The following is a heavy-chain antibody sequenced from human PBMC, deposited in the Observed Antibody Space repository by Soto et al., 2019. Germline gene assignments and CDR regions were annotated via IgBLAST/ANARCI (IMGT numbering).Heavy chain of an antibody. CDR3: ARGGLVVVPAAIGWFDP. Sequence: ASVKVSCKASGYTFTSYGISWVRQAPGQGLEWMGWISAYNGNTNYAQKLQGRVTMTTDTSTSTAYMELRSLRSDDTAVYYCARGGLVVVPAAIGWFDPWGQGTLVTVSS. CDR2: ISAYNGNT. J-gene: IGHJ5*02. D-gene: IGHD2-2*01. CDR1: GYTFTSYG. V-gene: IGHV1-18*01.